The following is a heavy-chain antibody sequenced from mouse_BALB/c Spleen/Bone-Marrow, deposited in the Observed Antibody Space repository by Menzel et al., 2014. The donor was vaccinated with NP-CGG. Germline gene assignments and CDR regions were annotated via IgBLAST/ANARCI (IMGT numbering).Heavy chain of an antibody. CDR1: GDSITSGY. CDR2: ISYSGST. V-gene: IGHV3-8*02. D-gene: IGHD2-1*01. CDR3: ARYYGKTYFDY. Sequence: EVHLVESGPSLVRPSQTLSLPCSVTGDSITSGYWNWIRKFPGNKLEYMGYISYSGSTYYNPSLKSRISITRDTSKNQYYLQLNSVTTEDTATYYCARYYGKTYFDYWGQGTTLTVSS. J-gene: IGHJ2*01.